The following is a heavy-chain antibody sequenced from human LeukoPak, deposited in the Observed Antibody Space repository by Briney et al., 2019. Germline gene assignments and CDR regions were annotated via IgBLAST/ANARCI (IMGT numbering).Heavy chain of an antibody. V-gene: IGHV3-21*01. D-gene: IGHD3-22*01. J-gene: IGHJ4*02. CDR1: GFTFSSYS. Sequence: GGSLRLSCAASGFTFSSYSMNWVSQAPGKGLEWVSSISSSSSYIYYADSVKGRFTISRDNAKNSLYLQMNSLRAEDTAVYYCARDEYYYDSSGYLDYWGQGTLVTVSS. CDR2: ISSSSSYI. CDR3: ARDEYYYDSSGYLDY.